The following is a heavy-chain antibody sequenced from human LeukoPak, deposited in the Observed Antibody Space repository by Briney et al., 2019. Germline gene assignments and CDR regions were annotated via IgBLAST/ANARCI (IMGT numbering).Heavy chain of an antibody. D-gene: IGHD6-13*01. V-gene: IGHV3-7*01. CDR2: IKQDGSEK. CDR3: ARDYSSSWYSFSFYFDY. J-gene: IGHJ4*02. CDR1: GFTFSSYW. Sequence: GGSLRLSCAASGFTFSSYWMSWVRQAPGKGLEWVANIKQDGSEKYYVDSVKGRFTISRDNAKNSLYLQMNSLRAEDTAVYYCARDYSSSWYSFSFYFDYWGQGTLVTVSS.